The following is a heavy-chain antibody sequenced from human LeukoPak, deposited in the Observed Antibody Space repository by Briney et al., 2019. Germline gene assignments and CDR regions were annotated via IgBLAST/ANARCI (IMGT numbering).Heavy chain of an antibody. V-gene: IGHV4-59*11. CDR2: IYYSGST. D-gene: IGHD3-10*01. J-gene: IGHJ6*03. CDR1: GGSISSHY. CDR3: ARVWGSGPYYYYMDV. Sequence: SETLSLTCTVSGGSISSHYWSWIRQPPGKGLEWIGYIYYSGSTNYNPSLKSRVTISVDTSKNQFSLKLSSVTAADTAVYYCARVWGSGPYYYYMDVWGKGTTVTVSS.